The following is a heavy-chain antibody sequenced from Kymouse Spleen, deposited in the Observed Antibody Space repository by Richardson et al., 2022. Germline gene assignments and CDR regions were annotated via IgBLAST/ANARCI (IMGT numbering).Heavy chain of an antibody. V-gene: IGHV4-34*01. Sequence: QVQLQQWGAGLLKPSETLSLTCAVYGGSFSGYYWSWIRQPPGKGLEWIGEINHSGSTNYNPSLKSRVTISVDTSKNQFSLKLSSVTAADTAVYYCARVMVRGLGPDYWGQGTLVTVSS. J-gene: IGHJ4*02. CDR3: ARVMVRGLGPDY. CDR2: INHSGST. CDR1: GGSFSGYY. D-gene: IGHD3-10*01.